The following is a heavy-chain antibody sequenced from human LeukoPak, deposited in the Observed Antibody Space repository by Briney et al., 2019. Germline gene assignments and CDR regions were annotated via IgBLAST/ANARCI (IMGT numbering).Heavy chain of an antibody. J-gene: IGHJ4*02. Sequence: PSETLSLTCTVSGGSISSGDYYWSWFRQPPGKGLEWIGEINHSGSTNYNPSLKSRVTISVDTSKNQFSLKLSSVTAADTAVYYCASRGRGYSYGQTDYWGQGTLVTVSS. CDR1: GGSISSGDYY. D-gene: IGHD5-18*01. V-gene: IGHV4-39*07. CDR3: ASRGRGYSYGQTDY. CDR2: INHSGST.